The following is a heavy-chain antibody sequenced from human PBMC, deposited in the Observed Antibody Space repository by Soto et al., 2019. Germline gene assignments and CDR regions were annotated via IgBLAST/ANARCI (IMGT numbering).Heavy chain of an antibody. J-gene: IGHJ5*02. CDR2: IYYSGST. CDR3: ARASRYHNWFDP. CDR1: GGSVSSGSYY. Sequence: LSLTCTASGGSVSSGSYYWSWIRQPPGKGLEWIGYIYYSGSTNYNPSLKSRVTISVDTSKNQFSLKLSSVTAADTAVYYCARASRYHNWFDPWGQGTLVTVSS. V-gene: IGHV4-61*01. D-gene: IGHD1-1*01.